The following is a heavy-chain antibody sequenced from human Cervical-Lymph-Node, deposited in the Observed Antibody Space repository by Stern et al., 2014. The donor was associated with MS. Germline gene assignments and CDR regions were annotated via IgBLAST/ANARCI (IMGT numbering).Heavy chain of an antibody. CDR3: AKDRGYWKDPYNLDS. CDR2: ITGSGGTT. J-gene: IGHJ4*02. V-gene: IGHV3-23*04. CDR1: GFTFSTYA. Sequence: EAQLVPSGGGLVQPGGSLRLSCEASGFTFSTYAMSWVRQAPGKGLEWVSVITGSGGTTFYVDSVKGRFIISRDNSKNTVDLQMNSLRAEDTAVYYCAKDRGYWKDPYNLDSWGQGTLVTVSS. D-gene: IGHD1-1*01.